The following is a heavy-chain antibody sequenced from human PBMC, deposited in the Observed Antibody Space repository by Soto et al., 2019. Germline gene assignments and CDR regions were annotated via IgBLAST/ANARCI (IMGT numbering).Heavy chain of an antibody. CDR2: IVVGSGNT. V-gene: IGHV1-58*01. Sequence: SVKVSCKASGFTFTSSAVQWVRQARGQRLEWIGWIVVGSGNTNYTQKFQERVTITRDMSTSTAYMELSSLRSEDTAVYYCAADYRGSPWYAWGQGTPVTVSS. D-gene: IGHD3-10*01. CDR3: AADYRGSPWYA. CDR1: GFTFTSSA. J-gene: IGHJ5*02.